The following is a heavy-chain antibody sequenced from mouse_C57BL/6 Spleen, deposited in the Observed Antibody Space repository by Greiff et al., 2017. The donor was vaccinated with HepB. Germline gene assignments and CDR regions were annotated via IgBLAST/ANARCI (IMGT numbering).Heavy chain of an antibody. CDR2: IDPSDSYT. Sequence: QVQLQQPGAELVMPGASVKLSCKASGYTFTSYWMHWVKQRPGQGLEWIGEIDPSDSYTNYNQKFKGKYTLTVDKSSSTAYMQLSSLTSEDSAVYYCARGELGRPYYFDYWGQGTTLTVSS. J-gene: IGHJ2*01. CDR1: GYTFTSYW. CDR3: ARGELGRPYYFDY. V-gene: IGHV1-69*01. D-gene: IGHD4-1*01.